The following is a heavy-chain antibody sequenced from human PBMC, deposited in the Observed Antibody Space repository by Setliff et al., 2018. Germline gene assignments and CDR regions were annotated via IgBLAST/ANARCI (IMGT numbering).Heavy chain of an antibody. D-gene: IGHD3-3*01. Sequence: SETLSLTCTVSGASISVHYWSWIRQTPGRGLEWIGYMFSSGSTNYNPSRKSRVTISVDTSKNQFSLKLSSVTPADTAMYYCARRSGFLYMDVWGKGTTVTVSS. CDR3: ARRSGFLYMDV. CDR1: GASISVHY. CDR2: MFSSGST. V-gene: IGHV4-59*11. J-gene: IGHJ6*03.